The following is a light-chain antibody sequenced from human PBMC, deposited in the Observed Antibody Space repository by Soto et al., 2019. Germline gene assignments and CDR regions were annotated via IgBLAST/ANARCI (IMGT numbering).Light chain of an antibody. V-gene: IGLV1-47*02. CDR1: TSNIGTFY. Sequence: QSVLTQPPSASSTPGQTVTISCSGSTSNIGTFYVYWYQHLPGTAPKLLIYLGDQRASGVSDRFSGSKSGTSASLAINGLRSDDEADYYCAAWDDSLNGLVVFGGGTKVTVL. CDR2: LGD. CDR3: AAWDDSLNGLVV. J-gene: IGLJ2*01.